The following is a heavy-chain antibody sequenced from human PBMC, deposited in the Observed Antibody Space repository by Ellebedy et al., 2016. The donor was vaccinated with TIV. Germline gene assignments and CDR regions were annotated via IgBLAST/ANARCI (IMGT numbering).Heavy chain of an antibody. CDR2: INPNSGGT. V-gene: IGHV1-2*02. CDR1: GYTFTGYY. Sequence: ASVKVSCKASGYTFTGYYMHWVRQAPGQGLEWMGWINPNSGGTNYAQKFQGRVTMTRDTSISTAYMELSRLRSDDTAVYYCARVDIREGWFDPWGQGTLVTVSS. J-gene: IGHJ5*02. CDR3: ARVDIREGWFDP. D-gene: IGHD2-2*03.